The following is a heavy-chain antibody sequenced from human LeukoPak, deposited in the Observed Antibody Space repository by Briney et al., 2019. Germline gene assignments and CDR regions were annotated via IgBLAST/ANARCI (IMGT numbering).Heavy chain of an antibody. D-gene: IGHD3-10*01. CDR2: INPNSGIT. CDR1: VSTFTGYY. Sequence: GSSVNVSLKCSVSTFTGYYIHWVRQPPAQGLERVGLINPNSGITNYAQKFQGRVTMTRDTSISIAYMELSWLTSDDTVVYCGARGISVSGAGRFDYWGQGTLVTVSS. J-gene: IGHJ4*02. V-gene: IGHV1-2*02. CDR3: ARGISVSGAGRFDY.